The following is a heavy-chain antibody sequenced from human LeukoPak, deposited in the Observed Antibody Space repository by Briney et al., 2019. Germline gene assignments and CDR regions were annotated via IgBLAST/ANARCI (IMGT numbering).Heavy chain of an antibody. D-gene: IGHD3-22*01. CDR2: INHSGST. CDR1: GGSFSGYY. Sequence: PSETLSLTCAVYGGSFSGYYWSWIRQPPGKGLEWIGEINHSGSTNYNPSLKSRVTISVDTSKNQFSLKLSSVTAADTAVYYCARDSYYYDSSVTNHFDYWGQGTLVTVSS. CDR3: ARDSYYYDSSVTNHFDY. J-gene: IGHJ4*02. V-gene: IGHV4-34*01.